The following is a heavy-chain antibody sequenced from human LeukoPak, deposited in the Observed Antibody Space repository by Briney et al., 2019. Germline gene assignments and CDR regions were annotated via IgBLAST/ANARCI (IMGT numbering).Heavy chain of an antibody. CDR2: IYTSGST. D-gene: IGHD4-17*01. V-gene: IGHV4-4*07. CDR3: ARGDNDYGDYEYFQH. CDR1: GGSISSYY. J-gene: IGHJ1*01. Sequence: SSETLSLTCTVSGGSISSYYLSWIRQPAGKGLEWIGRIYTSGSTNYNPSLKSRVTMSVDTSKNQFSLKLSSVTAADTAAYYCARGDNDYGDYEYFQHWGQGTLVTVSS.